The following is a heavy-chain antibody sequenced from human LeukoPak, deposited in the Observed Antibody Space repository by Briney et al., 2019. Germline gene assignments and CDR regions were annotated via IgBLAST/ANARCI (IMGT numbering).Heavy chain of an antibody. CDR2: ISYDGSNK. J-gene: IGHJ4*02. Sequence: GGSLRLSCAASGFTFSSYGMHWVRRAPGKGLEWVAVISYDGSNKYYADSVKGRFTISRDNSKNTLYLQMNSLRAEDTAVYYCARGLELTLDYWGQGTLVTVSS. D-gene: IGHD1-7*01. V-gene: IGHV3-30*03. CDR1: GFTFSSYG. CDR3: ARGLELTLDY.